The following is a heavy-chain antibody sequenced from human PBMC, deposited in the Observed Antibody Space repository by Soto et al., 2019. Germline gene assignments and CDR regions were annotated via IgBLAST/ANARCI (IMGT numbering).Heavy chain of an antibody. D-gene: IGHD2-15*01. Sequence: GVSLRLSCEASGFTFSRSVMSWVRQAPGKGLEWVSTFSDSGGTYGDSVKGRFTISRDNSKNTLYLQMNSLRAEDTAVYYCAKCKVVVYDAFDIWGQGTMVTVS. CDR3: AKCKVVVYDAFDI. J-gene: IGHJ3*02. CDR1: GFTFSRSV. V-gene: IGHV3-23*01. CDR2: FSDSGGT.